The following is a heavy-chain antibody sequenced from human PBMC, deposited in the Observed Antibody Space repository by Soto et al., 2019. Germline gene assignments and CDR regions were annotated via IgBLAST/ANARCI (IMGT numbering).Heavy chain of an antibody. CDR3: AASYGSGYRAVDY. CDR2: INPILSMS. CDR1: GDTFAFHS. Sequence: QVQLVQSGAEVKRPGSSVKVSCKASGDTFAFHSINWVRQAPGLGLEWMGRINPILSMSNYAQRFQGRVTMTADEPTSSACMVLSSLRSEDTAMYYCAASYGSGYRAVDYWGQGALVNVSS. D-gene: IGHD3-10*01. J-gene: IGHJ4*02. V-gene: IGHV1-69*02.